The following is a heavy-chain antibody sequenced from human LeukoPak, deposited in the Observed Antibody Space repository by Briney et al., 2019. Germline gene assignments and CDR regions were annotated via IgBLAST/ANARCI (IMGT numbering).Heavy chain of an antibody. D-gene: IGHD2-2*01. CDR1: GYTFTGYY. V-gene: IGHV1-2*02. CDR2: INPNSGGT. Sequence: GASVKVSCKASGYTFTGYYMHWVRQAPGQGLEWMGWINPNSGGTNYAQKFQGRVTMTRDTSISTAYMELSRLRSDDTAVYYCARDHPGSVPAAIWGYWGQGTLVTVSS. CDR3: ARDHPGSVPAAIWGY. J-gene: IGHJ4*02.